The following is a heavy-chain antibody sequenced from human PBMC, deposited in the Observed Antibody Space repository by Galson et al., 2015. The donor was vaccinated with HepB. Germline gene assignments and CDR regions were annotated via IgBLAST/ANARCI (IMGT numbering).Heavy chain of an antibody. J-gene: IGHJ4*02. D-gene: IGHD4-17*01. Sequence: SLRLSCAASGFTFSSYAMSWVRQAPGKGLEWVSAISGSGGSTYYADSVKGRFTISRDNSKNTLYLQMNSLRAEDTAVYYCANSHTPTKYGTFDYWGQGTLVTVSS. CDR1: GFTFSSYA. V-gene: IGHV3-23*01. CDR3: ANSHTPTKYGTFDY. CDR2: ISGSGGST.